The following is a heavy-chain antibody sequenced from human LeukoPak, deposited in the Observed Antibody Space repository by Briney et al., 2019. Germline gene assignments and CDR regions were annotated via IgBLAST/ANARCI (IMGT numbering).Heavy chain of an antibody. CDR2: IYYSGSP. CDR1: GVSISSYY. D-gene: IGHD1-1*01. CDR3: AGDVMSTALDAFDV. J-gene: IGHJ3*01. V-gene: IGHV4-59*01. Sequence: PSETLSLTCTVSGVSISSYYWNWIRQPPGKGLELIGYIYYSGSPTYNPSLKSRVTISVDTSKNQFSLQLSSVTAADTAVYYCAGDVMSTALDAFDVWGQGTMVTVSS.